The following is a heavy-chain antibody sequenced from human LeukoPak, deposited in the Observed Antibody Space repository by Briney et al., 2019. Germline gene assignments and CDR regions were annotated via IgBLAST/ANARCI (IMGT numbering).Heavy chain of an antibody. CDR2: IDASDSYT. V-gene: IGHV5-10-1*01. J-gene: IGHJ4*02. CDR1: GYSFTSYW. CDR3: ARRGYCSGSGCYDY. D-gene: IGHD2-15*01. Sequence: GESLKISCKGSGYSFTSYWISWVLQMPGKGLESMGIIDASDSYTNYSPSFQGHVTISADKSIGTAYLQWNSLKASDTAMYYCARRGYCSGSGCYDYWGQGTLVTVSS.